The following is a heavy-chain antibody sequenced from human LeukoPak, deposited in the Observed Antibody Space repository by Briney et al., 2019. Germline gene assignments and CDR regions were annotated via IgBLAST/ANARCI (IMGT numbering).Heavy chain of an antibody. V-gene: IGHV3-7*01. D-gene: IGHD6-19*01. Sequence: PGGSLRPSCAASGFTFSSYWMSWVCQAPGKGLEWVANIKQDGSEKYYVYSVRGGLTTSRENAKKLLYLQSSSVRAEATAVYYCARERDGSSGYSDYWGQGTLVTVSS. J-gene: IGHJ4*02. CDR2: IKQDGSEK. CDR3: ARERDGSSGYSDY. CDR1: GFTFSSYW.